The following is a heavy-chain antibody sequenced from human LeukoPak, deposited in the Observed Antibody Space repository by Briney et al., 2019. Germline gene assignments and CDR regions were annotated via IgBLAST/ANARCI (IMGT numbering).Heavy chain of an antibody. J-gene: IGHJ4*02. CDR2: TYYRSKWYN. D-gene: IGHD6-13*01. V-gene: IGHV6-1*01. Sequence: SQTLSLTCALSGDIVSSNSAAWNWMRQSPSRGLEWLVRTYYRSKWYNDYALSVKSRITINPDTSKNQFSLQMNSVTPEDTAVYYCARQQMGSFDHWGQGTLVTVSS. CDR1: GDIVSSNSAA. CDR3: ARQQMGSFDH.